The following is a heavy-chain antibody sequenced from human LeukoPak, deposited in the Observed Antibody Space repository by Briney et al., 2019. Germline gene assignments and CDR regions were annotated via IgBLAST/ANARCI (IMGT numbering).Heavy chain of an antibody. J-gene: IGHJ4*02. D-gene: IGHD3-10*01. V-gene: IGHV1-2*02. Sequence: GSVKVSCKASGYTFTGYYMHWVRQAPGQGLEWMGWINPNGGGTNYAQKFQGRVTMTRDTSISTAYMELSRLRSDDTAVYYCARDKILWFRELLGYWGQGTLVTVSS. CDR3: ARDKILWFRELLGY. CDR1: GYTFTGYY. CDR2: INPNGGGT.